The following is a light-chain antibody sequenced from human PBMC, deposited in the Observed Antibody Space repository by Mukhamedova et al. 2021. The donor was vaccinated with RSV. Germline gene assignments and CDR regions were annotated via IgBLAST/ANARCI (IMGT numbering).Light chain of an antibody. CDR3: QQFNTYPLT. Sequence: WYQRRVHGRAPKLLIYDASSLESGVPSRFAGSGYGTDFTLTISSLQPEDFTVYYCQQFNTYPLTFGGGTMVEIK. CDR2: DAS. J-gene: IGKJ4*01. V-gene: IGKV1-13*02.